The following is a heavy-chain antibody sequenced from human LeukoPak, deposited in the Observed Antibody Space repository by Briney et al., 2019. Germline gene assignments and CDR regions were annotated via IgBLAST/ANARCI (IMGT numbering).Heavy chain of an antibody. D-gene: IGHD1-1*01. Sequence: GGSLRLSCAASGFPISSFWMHWVRQVPGKGLGWVSRNKGDGTSSSYADSVKGRFTISRDNAKNTIYLQLNSLRVDDTAVYYCIRDWRYYGMDVWGQGTTVTVSS. V-gene: IGHV3-74*01. CDR3: IRDWRYYGMDV. J-gene: IGHJ6*02. CDR2: NKGDGTSS. CDR1: GFPISSFW.